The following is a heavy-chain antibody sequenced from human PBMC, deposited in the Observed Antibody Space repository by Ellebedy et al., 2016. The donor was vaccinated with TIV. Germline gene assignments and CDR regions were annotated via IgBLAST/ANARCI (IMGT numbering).Heavy chain of an antibody. CDR2: IVAGSGNT. CDR3: ARTLEYGDNYYLDY. V-gene: IGHV1-3*01. CDR1: GYSFTAFT. J-gene: IGHJ4*02. Sequence: ASVKVSXXGSGYSFTAFTIHWLRQAPGQRLEWMGWIVAGSGNTRSSQGFQGRVSFTRDASARISYMFLSSLRSEDTAVYYCARTLEYGDNYYLDYWGQGTLVTVSS. D-gene: IGHD4-23*01.